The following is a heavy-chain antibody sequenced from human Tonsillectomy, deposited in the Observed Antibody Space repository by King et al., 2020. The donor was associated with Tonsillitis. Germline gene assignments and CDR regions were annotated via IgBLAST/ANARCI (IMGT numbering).Heavy chain of an antibody. CDR1: GGSISSSDHY. V-gene: IGHV4-39*01. J-gene: IGHJ4*02. Sequence: QLQESGPGAVKPSETLSLTCTVSGGSISSSDHYWAWIRQPPGKGLEWIGYMYYIGTIFYNPSLKSRITISGGTSENRFSLKLSSVTAADTAVYFCARSVSGSFDYWGQGALVTVSS. CDR2: MYYIGTI. CDR3: ARSVSGSFDY. D-gene: IGHD1-26*01.